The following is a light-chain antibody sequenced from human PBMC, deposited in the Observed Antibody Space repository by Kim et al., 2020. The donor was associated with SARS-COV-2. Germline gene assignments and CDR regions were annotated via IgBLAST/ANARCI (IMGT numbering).Light chain of an antibody. CDR3: TSYAGSNNLGV. V-gene: IGLV2-8*01. CDR1: SSDVGGYNY. CDR2: EVS. J-gene: IGLJ3*02. Sequence: QSALTQPPSASGSPGQSVTISCTGTSSDVGGYNYVSWYQQHPGKAPQLMIYEVSKRPSGVPDRFSGSKSGNTASLTVSGLQADDEADYYCTSYAGSNNLGVFGGGTQLTVL.